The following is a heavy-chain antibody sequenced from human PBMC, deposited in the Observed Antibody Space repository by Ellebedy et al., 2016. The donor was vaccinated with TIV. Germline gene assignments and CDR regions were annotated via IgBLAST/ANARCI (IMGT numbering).Heavy chain of an antibody. J-gene: IGHJ3*02. D-gene: IGHD3-16*01. CDR3: ARDLYGPGAFDI. V-gene: IGHV1-8*01. CDR1: GYTFTSYD. Sequence: ASVKVSXKASGYTFTSYDINWVRQATGQGLEWMGWMNPNSGNTGYAQKFQGRVTMTRNTSISTAYMELSSLRSEDTAVYYCARDLYGPGAFDIWGQGTMVTVSS. CDR2: MNPNSGNT.